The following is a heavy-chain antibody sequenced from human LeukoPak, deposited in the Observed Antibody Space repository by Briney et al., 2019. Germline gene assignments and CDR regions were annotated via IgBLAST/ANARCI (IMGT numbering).Heavy chain of an antibody. CDR3: ARDVNWGYLGY. D-gene: IGHD7-27*01. V-gene: IGHV3-21*01. J-gene: IGHJ4*02. CDR1: VFTFSSYS. Sequence: PGGSLRLSCAASVFTFSSYSMNWVRQAPGKGLEWVSSISSSSSYIYYADPVKGRFTISRDNAKNSLYLQMNSLRAEDTAVYYCARDVNWGYLGYWGQGTLVTVSS. CDR2: ISSSSSYI.